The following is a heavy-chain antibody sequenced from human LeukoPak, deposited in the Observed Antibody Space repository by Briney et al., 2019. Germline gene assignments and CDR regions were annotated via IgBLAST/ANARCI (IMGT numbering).Heavy chain of an antibody. CDR1: GFTFSSYW. CDR3: TRPPLYPGIAAAGAVTGDY. CDR2: INSDGSST. J-gene: IGHJ4*02. V-gene: IGHV3-74*01. Sequence: GGSLRLSCAASGFTFSSYWMHWVRQAPGKGLVWVSRINSDGSSTSYADSVKGRFTISRDDSKNTAYLQMNSLKTEDTAVYYCTRPPLYPGIAAAGAVTGDYWGQGTLVTVSS. D-gene: IGHD6-13*01.